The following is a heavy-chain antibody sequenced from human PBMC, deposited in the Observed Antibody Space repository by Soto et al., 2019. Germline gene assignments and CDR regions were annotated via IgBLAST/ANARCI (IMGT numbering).Heavy chain of an antibody. Sequence: ESGGGLVKPGGSLRVSCAASRFAFRSYSMHWVRQAPMKGLEWVASINSVASYVYYADSVEGRFTISRDNAKNSVYLQMNSLRAEETAVYYCTRDRSSFMRGRIRGPYGGLDVWGQGTTVLVS. CDR3: TRDRSSFMRGRIRGPYGGLDV. CDR2: INSVASYV. J-gene: IGHJ6*02. V-gene: IGHV3-21*01. CDR1: RFAFRSYS. D-gene: IGHD3-10*01.